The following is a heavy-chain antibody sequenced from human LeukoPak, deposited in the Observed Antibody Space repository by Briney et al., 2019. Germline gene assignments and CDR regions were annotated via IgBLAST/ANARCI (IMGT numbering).Heavy chain of an antibody. J-gene: IGHJ5*02. CDR1: GYTFTSYG. Sequence: ASVKVSCKASGYTFTSYGISWVRQAPGQGREWMGWISAYNGNTNYAQKFQGRVTMTTDTSTSTAYMELRSLRSDDTAVYYCARKVGSGWWYNWFDPWGQGTLVTVSS. V-gene: IGHV1-18*01. CDR3: ARKVGSGWWYNWFDP. CDR2: ISAYNGNT. D-gene: IGHD6-19*01.